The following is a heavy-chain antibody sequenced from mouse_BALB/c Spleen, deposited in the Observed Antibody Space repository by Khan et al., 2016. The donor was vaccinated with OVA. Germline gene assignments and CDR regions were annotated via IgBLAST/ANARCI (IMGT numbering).Heavy chain of an antibody. Sequence: EVELVESGGDLVKPGGSLKLSCAASGFTFSTYAMSWVRQTPDKRLEWVATISTGGDYIYYPDSVKGRFTISRDNVKNTLYLQMSSLRSDDTAMYYCARHNYGPFAYWGQGTLVTVSA. CDR2: ISTGGDYI. V-gene: IGHV5-6*01. J-gene: IGHJ3*01. D-gene: IGHD1-1*01. CDR3: ARHNYGPFAY. CDR1: GFTFSTYA.